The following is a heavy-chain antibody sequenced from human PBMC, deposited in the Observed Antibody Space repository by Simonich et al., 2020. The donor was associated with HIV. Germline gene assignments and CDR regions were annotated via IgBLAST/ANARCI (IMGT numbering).Heavy chain of an antibody. CDR1: GGSFSGYY. D-gene: IGHD2-2*01. CDR3: ARGFYQRLYYFDY. J-gene: IGHJ4*02. CDR2: INHSGST. V-gene: IGHV4-34*01. Sequence: QVQLQQWGAGLLKPSETLSLTCAVYGGSFSGYYWSWIRQPPGKGLEWIGEINHSGSTNNNPSIKSRVTISVDTSKNQFSLKLSSVTAADTAVYYCARGFYQRLYYFDYWGQGTLVTVSS.